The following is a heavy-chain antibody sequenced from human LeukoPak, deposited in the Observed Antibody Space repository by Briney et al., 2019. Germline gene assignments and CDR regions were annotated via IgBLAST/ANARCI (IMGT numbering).Heavy chain of an antibody. D-gene: IGHD3-10*01. CDR1: GFTFSSYS. CDR3: ARGDYYGSGIFVRRNSFTSLLDN. Sequence: GGSLRLSCAASGFTFSSYSMNWVRQAPGKGLEWVSRIKSDGSTTSYADSVKGRFTISRDNAKSTLYLQMNSLRAEDTAVYYCARGDYYGSGIFVRRNSFTSLLDNWGHGTLVTVSS. J-gene: IGHJ4*01. CDR2: IKSDGSTT. V-gene: IGHV3-74*01.